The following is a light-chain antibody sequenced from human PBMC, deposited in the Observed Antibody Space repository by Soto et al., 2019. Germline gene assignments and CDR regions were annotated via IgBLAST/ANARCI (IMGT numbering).Light chain of an antibody. J-gene: IGLJ3*02. CDR1: RSDVGGYNY. CDR3: IAYADRNNFYYV. CDR2: EVT. V-gene: IGLV2-8*01. Sequence: QSALTQHPDASGSPGQSVTISCTGTRSDVGGYNYVSWYQQYPGRAPKLMIHEVTKQPSVVPDRLSGSKSGNTASLTVSGIKAEDEADNSCIAYADRNNFYYVFGGGTKVTVL.